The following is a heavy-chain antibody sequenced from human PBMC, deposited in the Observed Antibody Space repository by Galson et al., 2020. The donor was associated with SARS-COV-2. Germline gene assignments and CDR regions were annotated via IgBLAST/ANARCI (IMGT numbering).Heavy chain of an antibody. V-gene: IGHV3-74*01. J-gene: IGHJ6*02. D-gene: IGHD2-2*02. CDR3: ARDWADIVVVPAAINDYYYYGMDV. Sequence: GESLKISCAASGFTFSSYWMHWVRQAPGKGLVWVSRINSDGSSTSYADSVKGRFTISRDNAKNTLYLQMNSLRAEDTAVYYCARDWADIVVVPAAINDYYYYGMDVWGQGTTVTVSS. CDR2: INSDGSST. CDR1: GFTFSSYW.